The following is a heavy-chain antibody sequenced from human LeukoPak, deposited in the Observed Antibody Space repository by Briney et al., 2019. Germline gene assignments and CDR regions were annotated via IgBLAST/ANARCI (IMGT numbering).Heavy chain of an antibody. CDR1: GFTFSSYW. Sequence: PGGSLRLSCAASGFTFSSYWMSWVRQAPGKGLEWVANIKQDGSEKYYVDSVKGRFTISRDNAKNSLYLQMNSLRAEDTAVYYCAREWWLVVGGDAFDIWGQGTMVTVSS. V-gene: IGHV3-7*01. J-gene: IGHJ3*02. CDR2: IKQDGSEK. CDR3: AREWWLVVGGDAFDI. D-gene: IGHD6-19*01.